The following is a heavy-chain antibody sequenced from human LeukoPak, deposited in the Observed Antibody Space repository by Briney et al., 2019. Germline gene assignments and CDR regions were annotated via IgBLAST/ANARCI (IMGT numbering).Heavy chain of an antibody. CDR3: ARYYDILTGLDY. CDR1: GGSISSSSYY. D-gene: IGHD3-9*01. CDR2: IYYSGST. Sequence: SETLSLTCTVSGGSISSSSYYWGWIRQPPGKGLEWIGSIYYSGSTYYNPSLKSRVTISVDTSKNQFSLKLSSVTAADTAVHYCARYYDILTGLDYWGQGTLVTVSS. V-gene: IGHV4-39*01. J-gene: IGHJ4*02.